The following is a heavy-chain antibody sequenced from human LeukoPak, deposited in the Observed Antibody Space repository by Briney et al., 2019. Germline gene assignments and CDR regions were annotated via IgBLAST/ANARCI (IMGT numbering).Heavy chain of an antibody. CDR3: ARGDGSGSSMGAFDI. V-gene: IGHV4-34*01. CDR1: GGSFSGYY. D-gene: IGHD3-10*01. CDR2: INHSGST. Sequence: SETLSLTCAVYGGSFSGYYWSWIRQPPGKGLEWIGEINHSGSTNYNPSLKSRVTISVDTSKNQFSLKLSSVTAADTAVYYCARGDGSGSSMGAFDIWGQGTMVTVSS. J-gene: IGHJ3*02.